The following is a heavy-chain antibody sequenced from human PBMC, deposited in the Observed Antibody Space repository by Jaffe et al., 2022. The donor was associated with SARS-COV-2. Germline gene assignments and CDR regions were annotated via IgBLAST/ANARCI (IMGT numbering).Heavy chain of an antibody. D-gene: IGHD3-22*01. Sequence: EVQLLESGGGLVQPGGSLRLSCAASGFTFSSYAMSWVRQAPGKGLEWVSAISGSGGSTYYADSVKGRFTISRDNSKNTLYLQMNSLRAEDTAVYYCAKDVIFDSTEGDWFDPWGQGTLVTVSS. CDR1: GFTFSSYA. J-gene: IGHJ5*02. CDR2: ISGSGGST. CDR3: AKDVIFDSTEGDWFDP. V-gene: IGHV3-23*01.